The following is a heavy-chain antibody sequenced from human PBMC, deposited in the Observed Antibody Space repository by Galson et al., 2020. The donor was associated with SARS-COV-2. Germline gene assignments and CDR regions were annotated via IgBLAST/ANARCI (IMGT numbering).Heavy chain of an antibody. CDR1: GFTFSNYV. CDR2: ISSDGSNS. V-gene: IGHV3-30*04. J-gene: IGHJ4*02. CDR3: ARGGEWELPYYFDY. Sequence: SLKISCAASGFTFSNYVMHWVRQAPGKGPAWVAVISSDGSNSFYADSLKGRFTISRDNSKSTLYLQMNSLRAEDTAVYYCARGGEWELPYYFDYWGQGTLVTVSS. D-gene: IGHD1-26*01.